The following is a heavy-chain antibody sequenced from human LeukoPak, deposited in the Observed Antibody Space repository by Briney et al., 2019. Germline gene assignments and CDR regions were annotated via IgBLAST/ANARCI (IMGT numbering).Heavy chain of an antibody. CDR3: ARGMDCSSTSCYTNDAFDI. D-gene: IGHD2-2*02. CDR2: XXYXGST. Sequence: XXXTVXXGSXXXXXWSWXXXPPGXXLXXXXXXXYXGSTNYNPSLKSRVTISVDTSKNQFSLKLSSVTAADTAVYYCARGMDCSSTSCYTNDAFDIWGQGTMVTVSS. CDR1: XGSXXXXX. J-gene: IGHJ3*02. V-gene: IGHV4-59*01.